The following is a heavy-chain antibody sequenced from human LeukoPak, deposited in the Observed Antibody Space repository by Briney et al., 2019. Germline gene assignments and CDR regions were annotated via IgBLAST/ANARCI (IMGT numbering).Heavy chain of an antibody. Sequence: PGRSLRLSCAASGFTFSSYAMHWVRQAPGKGLEWVAVVSYDGSNKYYADSVKGRFTISRDNSKNTLYLQMNSLRAEDTAVYYCARGPLLSVWFGESLRNDYMDVWGKGTTVTVSS. CDR3: ARGPLLSVWFGESLRNDYMDV. J-gene: IGHJ6*03. CDR2: VSYDGSNK. V-gene: IGHV3-30-3*01. CDR1: GFTFSSYA. D-gene: IGHD3-10*01.